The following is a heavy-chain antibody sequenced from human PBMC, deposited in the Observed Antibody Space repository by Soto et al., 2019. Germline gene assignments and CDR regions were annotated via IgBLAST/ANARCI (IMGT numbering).Heavy chain of an antibody. CDR3: ARARLSRSWWFDP. D-gene: IGHD3-10*01. V-gene: IGHV4-59*01. Sequence: QVQLQESGPGLVKPSETLSLTCTVSGGSISSYYWSWIRQPPGKGLEWIGYIYYSGSTNYNPSLKSRVTISVETSKNQVSLKLSSVTAADTAVYYCARARLSRSWWFDPWGQGTLVTVSS. CDR1: GGSISSYY. CDR2: IYYSGST. J-gene: IGHJ5*02.